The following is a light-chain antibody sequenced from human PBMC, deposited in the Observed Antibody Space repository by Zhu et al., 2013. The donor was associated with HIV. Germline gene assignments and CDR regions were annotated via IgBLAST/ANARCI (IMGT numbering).Light chain of an antibody. Sequence: EIVMTQSPATLSVSPGERATLSCRASQSVSSNLAWYQQKPGQAPRLLIFGAAIRATGIPARFSGSGSGTDLTLTISSLESEDFAVYYCQQRNSWPRTFGQGTKVEIK. CDR1: QSVSSN. CDR3: QQRNSWPRT. J-gene: IGKJ1*01. CDR2: GAA. V-gene: IGKV3-15*01.